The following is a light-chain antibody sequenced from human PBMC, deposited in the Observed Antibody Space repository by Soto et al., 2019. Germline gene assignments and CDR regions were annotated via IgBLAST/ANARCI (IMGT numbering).Light chain of an antibody. CDR1: QSVSSN. V-gene: IGKV3-15*01. CDR2: GAS. Sequence: EIVMTQSPATLSVSPGERATLSCRASQSVSSNLAWYQQKPDQAPRFLIYGASTRATNIPGRFSGSGSGTEFTLTITSLQSEDFAVYYCQQYNNWPLTFGGGTKVEIK. CDR3: QQYNNWPLT. J-gene: IGKJ4*01.